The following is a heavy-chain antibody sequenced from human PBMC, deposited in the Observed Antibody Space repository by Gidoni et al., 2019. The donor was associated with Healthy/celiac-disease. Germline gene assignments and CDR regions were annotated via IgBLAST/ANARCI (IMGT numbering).Heavy chain of an antibody. CDR1: GYTFSSYG. CDR2: RWYDGSNK. V-gene: IGHV3-33*01. CDR3: ARGYSGYDLGYFDY. Sequence: QAQPVEPGGGVVQPGRPLRLSCAASGYTFSSYGMHWVRLAPGKGLEWVAVRWYDGSNKNYADSVKGRFTISRDNSKNTLYLQMNSLKAEDTAVYYCARGYSGYDLGYFDYWGQGTLVTVSS. J-gene: IGHJ4*02. D-gene: IGHD5-12*01.